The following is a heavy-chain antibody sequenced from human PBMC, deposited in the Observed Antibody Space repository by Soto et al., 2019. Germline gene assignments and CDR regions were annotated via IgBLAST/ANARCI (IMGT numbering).Heavy chain of an antibody. CDR1: GFTFSSYG. V-gene: IGHV3-33*01. CDR3: ARDSFWSGYSYDY. CDR2: IWYDGTNK. D-gene: IGHD3-3*01. Sequence: PVGSLRLSCAASGFTFSSYGMHWVRQAPGKGLEWVAVIWYDGTNKYYADSVKGRFTISRDNSKNTLYLQMNSLRAEDTAVYYCARDSFWSGYSYDYWGQGTLVTVSS. J-gene: IGHJ4*02.